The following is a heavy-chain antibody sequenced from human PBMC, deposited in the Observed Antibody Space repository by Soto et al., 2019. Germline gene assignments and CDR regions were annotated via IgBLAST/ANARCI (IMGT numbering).Heavy chain of an antibody. CDR1: GFTLSSHA. J-gene: IGHJ5*02. V-gene: IGHV3-64*01. Sequence: PGGSLRLSCAASGFTLSSHAMHWVRQAPGKGLEYVSGISYNGGTTYYANSVKDRFTISRDNSKNTLSLQMGSLKTEDMGVYYCARSIAVDGNGNWFDPWGQGALVT. D-gene: IGHD6-13*01. CDR2: ISYNGGTT. CDR3: ARSIAVDGNGNWFDP.